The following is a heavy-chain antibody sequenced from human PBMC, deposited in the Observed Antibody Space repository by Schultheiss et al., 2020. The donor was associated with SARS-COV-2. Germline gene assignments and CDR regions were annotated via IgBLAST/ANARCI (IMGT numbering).Heavy chain of an antibody. Sequence: GGSLRLSCAASGFTFSSYWMSWVRQAPGKGLEWVSYISSSGSTIYYADSVKGRFTISRDNSKNSLYLQMNSLRAEDTAVYYCARVTSGSSSADYWGQGTLVTVSS. D-gene: IGHD1-26*01. CDR3: ARVTSGSSSADY. CDR1: GFTFSSYW. J-gene: IGHJ4*02. CDR2: ISSSGSTI. V-gene: IGHV3-48*01.